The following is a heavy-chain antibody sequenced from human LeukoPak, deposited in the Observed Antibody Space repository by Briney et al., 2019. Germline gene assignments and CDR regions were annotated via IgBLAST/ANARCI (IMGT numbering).Heavy chain of an antibody. Sequence: PGGSLRLSCAASGFTFSSFGMHWVRQAPGKGLEWVAVIWYDGSNKYYADSVKGRFTISRDSSKNTLYLQMNSLRAEDTAVYYCARDYYDSSGTLDYWGQGTLVTVSS. CDR2: IWYDGSNK. CDR1: GFTFSSFG. V-gene: IGHV3-33*08. J-gene: IGHJ4*02. D-gene: IGHD3-22*01. CDR3: ARDYYDSSGTLDY.